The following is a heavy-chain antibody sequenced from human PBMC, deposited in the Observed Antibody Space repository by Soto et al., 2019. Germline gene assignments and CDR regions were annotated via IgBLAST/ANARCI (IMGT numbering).Heavy chain of an antibody. Sequence: PGGSRRLSCTASGFTFGIYAMSWVRQAPGKGLEWVGFITSKAYGGTTQYAASVKGRFTISRDDSKGIAYLQMNSLKTEDTAVYYCTRGINDNGWYFGYWGQGTLVTVSS. CDR3: TRGINDNGWYFGY. V-gene: IGHV3-49*04. CDR2: ITSKAYGGTT. CDR1: GFTFGIYA. J-gene: IGHJ4*02. D-gene: IGHD6-19*01.